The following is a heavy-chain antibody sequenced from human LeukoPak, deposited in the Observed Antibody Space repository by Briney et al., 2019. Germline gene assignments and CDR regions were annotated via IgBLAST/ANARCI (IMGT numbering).Heavy chain of an antibody. V-gene: IGHV3-23*01. CDR3: AKRVTVRGVILPSNYYGMDV. D-gene: IGHD3-10*01. CDR2: ISGSGGST. CDR1: GFTFSSYA. Sequence: GGSLRLSCAASGFTFSSYAMSWVRQAPGKGLEWVSAISGSGGSTYYADSVKGRFTISRDNSKNTLYLQMNSLRAEDTAVYYCAKRVTVRGVILPSNYYGMDVWGQGTTVTVSS. J-gene: IGHJ6*02.